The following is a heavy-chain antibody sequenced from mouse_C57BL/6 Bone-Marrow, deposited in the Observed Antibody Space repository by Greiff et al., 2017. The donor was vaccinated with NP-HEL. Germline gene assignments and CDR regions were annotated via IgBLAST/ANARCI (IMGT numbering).Heavy chain of an antibody. J-gene: IGHJ2*01. Sequence: GGGLVQPKGSLKLACAASGFTFNTYAMHWVRQAPGKGLEWVARIRSKSSNYATYYADSVKDRFTISREYSPSNIYLQMNNLKTEDTAMYYCVTEYSYYFDDWGKGTTLTVSS. CDR1: GFTFNTYA. V-gene: IGHV10-3*01. D-gene: IGHD5-1*01. CDR2: IRSKSSNYAT. CDR3: VTEYSYYFDD.